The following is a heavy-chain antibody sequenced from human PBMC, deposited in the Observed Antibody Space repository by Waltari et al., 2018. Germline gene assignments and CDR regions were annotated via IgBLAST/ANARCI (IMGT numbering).Heavy chain of an antibody. CDR1: GFTFSNYA. J-gene: IGHJ5*02. V-gene: IGHV3-23*01. Sequence: EVQLLESGGGLVQPGGSLRLSCEASGFTFSNYAMSWVRQAPGKGVEWVAGSTGSGDNTYYAGSVKGRFTISRDNSKNTLSLQMNSLRDDDTAVYSCAKNANANYINWFDPWGQGTLVTVSS. CDR3: AKNANANYINWFDP. D-gene: IGHD1-7*01. CDR2: STGSGDNT.